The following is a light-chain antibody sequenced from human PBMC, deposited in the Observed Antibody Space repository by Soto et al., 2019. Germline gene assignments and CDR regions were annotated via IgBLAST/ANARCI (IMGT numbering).Light chain of an antibody. CDR2: GAS. CDR1: QSVSTNY. V-gene: IGKV3-20*01. J-gene: IGKJ4*01. CDR3: QHYDNSPLT. Sequence: EIVLTQSPGTLSLSPGERVTLSCRASQSVSTNYLAWYQQKPGQAPRLLIYGASSRATGIPDRFSGSGSGTDFTLTINRLEPEDFAVYYCQHYDNSPLTFGGGTKVEIK.